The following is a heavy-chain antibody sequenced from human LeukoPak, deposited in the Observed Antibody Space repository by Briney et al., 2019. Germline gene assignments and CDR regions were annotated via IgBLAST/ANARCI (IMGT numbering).Heavy chain of an antibody. D-gene: IGHD6-13*01. CDR3: ARFLAAAGTIWFDP. V-gene: IGHV1-18*01. J-gene: IGHJ5*02. CDR2: ISAYNGNT. CDR1: GYTFTSYG. Sequence: ASVKVSCKASGYTFTSYGISWVRQAPGQGLEWMGWISAYNGNTNYAQKLQGRVTMTTDTSTSTAYMELRSLRSDDTAVYYCARFLAAAGTIWFDPWGKGTLVTVSS.